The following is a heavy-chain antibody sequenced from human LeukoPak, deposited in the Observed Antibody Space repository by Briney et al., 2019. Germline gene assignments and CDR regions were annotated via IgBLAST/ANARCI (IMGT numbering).Heavy chain of an antibody. CDR3: ARGYSGYENYYYYMDV. CDR1: GGSFSGNY. Sequence: PSETLSLTCAVYGGSFSGNYWSWIRQPPGKGLEWIGDINHSGTTNYSPSLKSRVTISVDTSKNQFSLKLSSVTAADTAVYYCARGYSGYENYYYYMDVWGKGTTVTISS. CDR2: INHSGTT. D-gene: IGHD5-12*01. V-gene: IGHV4-34*01. J-gene: IGHJ6*03.